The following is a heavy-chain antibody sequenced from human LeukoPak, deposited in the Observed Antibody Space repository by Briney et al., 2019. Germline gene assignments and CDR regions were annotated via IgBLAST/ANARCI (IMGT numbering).Heavy chain of an antibody. CDR1: GGSISSGPFY. CDR2: ISYSGST. CDR3: ARGPKRSWFDP. J-gene: IGHJ5*02. V-gene: IGHV4-31*03. Sequence: PSETLSLTCTVSGGSISSGPFYWSWLRQHPGQGLEWIGYISYSGSTYYNPSLKSRVIISVDTSKNQFSLKLTSVTATDTAVYYCARGPKRSWFDPWGQGTLVTVSS.